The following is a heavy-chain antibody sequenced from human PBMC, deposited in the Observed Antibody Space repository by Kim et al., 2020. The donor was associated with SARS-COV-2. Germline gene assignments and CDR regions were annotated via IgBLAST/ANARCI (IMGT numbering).Heavy chain of an antibody. D-gene: IGHD3-16*01. J-gene: IGHJ6*02. CDR3: ASGEGEYYYYGMDV. Sequence: PSLKSRVTISVDTSKNQFSLKLSSVTAADTAVYYCASGEGEYYYYGMDVWGQGTTVTVSS. V-gene: IGHV4-59*09.